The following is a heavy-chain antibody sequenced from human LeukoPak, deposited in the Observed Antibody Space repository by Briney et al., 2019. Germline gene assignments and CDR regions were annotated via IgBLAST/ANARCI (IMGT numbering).Heavy chain of an antibody. CDR1: GFTFSSYG. Sequence: GGSLRLSCAASGFTFSSYGMPWVRQAPGKGLEWVAVISYDGSNKYYADSVKGRFTISRDNSKNTLYLQMNSLRAEDTAVYYCAKWRDTYYYDFNWFDPWGQGTLVTVSS. CDR2: ISYDGSNK. CDR3: AKWRDTYYYDFNWFDP. J-gene: IGHJ5*02. V-gene: IGHV3-30*18. D-gene: IGHD3-22*01.